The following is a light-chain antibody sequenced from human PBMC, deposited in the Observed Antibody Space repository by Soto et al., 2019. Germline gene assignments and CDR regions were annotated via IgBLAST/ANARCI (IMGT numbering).Light chain of an antibody. CDR3: QQLNSYLWT. CDR1: QGISSY. CDR2: AAS. J-gene: IGKJ1*01. Sequence: IQLTQSPSSLSASVGDRVTITCRASQGISSYLAWYQQKPGKAPKLLIYAASTLQSGVPSRFSGSGSGTDFTLIISSLQPEDFATYYCQQLNSYLWTFGQGTKVDIK. V-gene: IGKV1-9*01.